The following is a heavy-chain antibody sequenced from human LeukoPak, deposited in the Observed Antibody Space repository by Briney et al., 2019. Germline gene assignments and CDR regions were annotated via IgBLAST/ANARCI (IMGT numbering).Heavy chain of an antibody. CDR3: ARDVGSSSWYSGVAGLAFDI. J-gene: IGHJ3*02. V-gene: IGHV3-66*01. CDR2: IYSGGTI. CDR1: GFTVSSNY. Sequence: GGFLRLSCAASGFTVSSNYMSWVRQAPGKGLEWVSVIYSGGTIYYADSVKGRFTISRDNSKNTLYLQMNSLRAEDAAVYYCARDVGSSSWYSGVAGLAFDIWGQGTMVTVS. D-gene: IGHD6-13*01.